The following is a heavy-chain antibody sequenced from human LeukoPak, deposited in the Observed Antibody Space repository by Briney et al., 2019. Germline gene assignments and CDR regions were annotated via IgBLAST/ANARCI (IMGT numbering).Heavy chain of an antibody. V-gene: IGHV3-21*01. CDR2: ISGSGSYI. Sequence: PGGSLRLSCAASGFTFSSYSMNWVRQVPGKGLEWVSAISGSGSYISYADSMKGRFTISRDSAKNSLYLQMNSLRAEDTAVYYCARERIQLWLLGVWDRYWGQGTLVTVSS. CDR1: GFTFSSYS. D-gene: IGHD5-18*01. CDR3: ARERIQLWLLGVWDRY. J-gene: IGHJ4*02.